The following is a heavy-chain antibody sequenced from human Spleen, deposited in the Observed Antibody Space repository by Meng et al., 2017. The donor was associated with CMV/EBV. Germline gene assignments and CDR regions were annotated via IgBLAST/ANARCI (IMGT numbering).Heavy chain of an antibody. V-gene: IGHV3-30-3*01. CDR2: ISYDGSNK. Sequence: GESLKISCAASGFTFSSYAMHWVRQAPGKGLEWVAVISYDGSNKYYADSVKGRFTISRDNSKNTLYLQMNSLRAEDTAVYYCARGKRGVMGAFDIWGQGTMVTVSS. D-gene: IGHD3-16*01. CDR3: ARGKRGVMGAFDI. CDR1: GFTFSSYA. J-gene: IGHJ3*02.